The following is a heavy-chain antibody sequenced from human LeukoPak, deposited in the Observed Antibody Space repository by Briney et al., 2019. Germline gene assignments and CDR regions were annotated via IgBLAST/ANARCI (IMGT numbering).Heavy chain of an antibody. CDR3: AKAKGDIVVVPMDV. CDR1: GFTFSSYS. Sequence: GGSLRLSCAASGFTFSSYSMNWVRQAPGEGLEWVSYISSLSGTIYYADSVKGRFTISRDNAKNSLYLQMDSLRAEDTAVYYCAKAKGDIVVVPMDVWGKGTTVTISS. V-gene: IGHV3-48*01. D-gene: IGHD2-2*01. CDR2: ISSLSGTI. J-gene: IGHJ6*03.